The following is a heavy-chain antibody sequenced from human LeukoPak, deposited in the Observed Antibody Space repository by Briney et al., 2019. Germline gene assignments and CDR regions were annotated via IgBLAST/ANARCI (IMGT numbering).Heavy chain of an antibody. V-gene: IGHV5-51*01. D-gene: IGHD3-10*01. Sequence: GESLKISCKGSGYSFTSYWIDWVRQMPGKGLEGMGMIYPGDSDTRYSPSFQGQVTISADKSISTAFLQWSSLKASDTAMYYCVRGGGEQQVDYWGQGTLVTVSS. J-gene: IGHJ4*02. CDR2: IYPGDSDT. CDR1: GYSFTSYW. CDR3: VRGGGEQQVDY.